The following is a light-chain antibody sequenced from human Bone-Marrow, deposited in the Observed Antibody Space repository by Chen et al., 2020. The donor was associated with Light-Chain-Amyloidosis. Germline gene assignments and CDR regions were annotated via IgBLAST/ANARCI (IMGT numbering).Light chain of an antibody. CDR3: ATWDSSLTVWM. Sequence: QSVLTQPPPVSAAPGQNVPISRPGSNSNIGINYVSWYQQLPGTSPKLLIYENNQRPSEIPGRFSGSKSGTSATLGVAGLQTGDEADYYCATWDSSLTVWMFGGGTKLTVL. CDR1: NSNIGINY. V-gene: IGLV1-51*02. CDR2: ENN. J-gene: IGLJ3*02.